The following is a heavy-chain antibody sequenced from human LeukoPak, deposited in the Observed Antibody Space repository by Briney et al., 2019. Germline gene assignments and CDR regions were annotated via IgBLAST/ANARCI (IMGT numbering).Heavy chain of an antibody. Sequence: GESLKISFEGSGYRFPSYWIAWVRQMPGKGLEWMGNIYPGDSDTRYSPSFQGQVTISAETSISTAYLQWSSLKASDTAIYYCARPMVRGAVGAFDIWGQGTMVTVSS. J-gene: IGHJ3*02. CDR1: GYRFPSYW. CDR3: ARPMVRGAVGAFDI. D-gene: IGHD3-10*01. CDR2: IYPGDSDT. V-gene: IGHV5-51*01.